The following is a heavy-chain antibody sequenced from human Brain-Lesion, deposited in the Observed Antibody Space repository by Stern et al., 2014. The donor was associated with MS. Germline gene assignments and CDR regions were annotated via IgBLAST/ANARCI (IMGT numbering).Heavy chain of an antibody. CDR3: ARDITGSSAYFAY. CDR1: GFTFDDYA. J-gene: IGHJ4*02. Sequence: EVQLVESGGDLVQPGRSLRLSCAAFGFTFDDYAMHWVRQAPGNALEWVAGISWNSGTCGYADSVKGRFTTSRDNAYSSLYLQMNSLRPEDTALYYCARDITGSSAYFAYWGQGTLVTVSS. CDR2: ISWNSGTC. V-gene: IGHV3-9*01. D-gene: IGHD1-14*01.